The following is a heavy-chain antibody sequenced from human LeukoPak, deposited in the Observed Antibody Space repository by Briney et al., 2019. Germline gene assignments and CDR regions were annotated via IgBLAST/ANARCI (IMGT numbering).Heavy chain of an antibody. Sequence: SETLSLTCTVSGGSISSGGYSWSWLRQPPGKGLEWIGYIYHSGSTYYNPSLKSRVTISVDRSRNQFSLKLSSVTAADTAVYYCARDLGSYLGFGYWSQGTLVTVSS. J-gene: IGHJ4*02. CDR3: ARDLGSYLGFGY. CDR2: IYHSGST. V-gene: IGHV4-30-2*01. CDR1: GGSISSGGYS. D-gene: IGHD1-26*01.